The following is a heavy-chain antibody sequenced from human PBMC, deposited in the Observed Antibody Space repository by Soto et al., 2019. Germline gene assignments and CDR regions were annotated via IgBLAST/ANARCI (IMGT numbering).Heavy chain of an antibody. V-gene: IGHV4-30-2*01. J-gene: IGHJ5*02. CDR3: ARVRITMVRGHNWFDP. D-gene: IGHD3-10*01. CDR1: GGSISSGGYS. Sequence: SETLSLTCAVSGGSISSGGYSWGWIRQPPGKGLEWIGYIYHSGRTYYNPSLKSRVTISVDRSKNQFSLKLSSVTAADTAVYYCARVRITMVRGHNWFDPWGQGTLVTVSS. CDR2: IYHSGRT.